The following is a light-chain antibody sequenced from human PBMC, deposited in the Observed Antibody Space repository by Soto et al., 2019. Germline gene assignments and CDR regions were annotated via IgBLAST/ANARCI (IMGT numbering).Light chain of an antibody. CDR1: SSDVGGYNY. V-gene: IGLV2-14*01. J-gene: IGLJ1*01. CDR2: DVT. Sequence: QSLLTQPASVSGSPGQSITISFTGTSSDVGGYNYVSWYQQHPVKAPKLMIYDVTNRPSGVSDRFSGSKSGNTASLPISGLQAEDEADYYCSSYTSSSTPYVFGTGTKVTV. CDR3: SSYTSSSTPYV.